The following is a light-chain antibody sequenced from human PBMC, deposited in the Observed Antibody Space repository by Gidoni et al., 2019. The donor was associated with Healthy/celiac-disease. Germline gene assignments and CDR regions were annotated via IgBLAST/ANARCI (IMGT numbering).Light chain of an antibody. CDR1: QSVSSSY. Sequence: EFVLTQSPGTLSLSPGETATLSYRASQSVSSSYLDCDQQKPGQAPRRLIYGAASRATGIPDRFSGSGSGTDFTLTMSRLEAEDFAVYYCQQYGSSPRTFGQGTKVEIK. CDR2: GAA. J-gene: IGKJ1*01. V-gene: IGKV3-20*01. CDR3: QQYGSSPRT.